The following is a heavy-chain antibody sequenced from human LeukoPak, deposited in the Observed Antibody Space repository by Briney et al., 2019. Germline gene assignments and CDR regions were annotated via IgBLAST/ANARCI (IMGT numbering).Heavy chain of an antibody. CDR3: VRHAALGPFDY. Sequence: PSETLSLTCAVYGGSFSGYYWSWIRQPPGKGLEWIGSIYYSGSTYYNPSLKSPVTISVDTTKNLFSLKLTSVTATDTAVYYCVRHAALGPFDYWGQGTLVTVSS. CDR1: GGSFSGYY. V-gene: IGHV4-34*01. D-gene: IGHD7-27*01. J-gene: IGHJ4*02. CDR2: IYYSGST.